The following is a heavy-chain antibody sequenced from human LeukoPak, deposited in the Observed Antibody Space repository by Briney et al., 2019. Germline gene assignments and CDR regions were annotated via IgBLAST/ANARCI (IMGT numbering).Heavy chain of an antibody. D-gene: IGHD5-18*01. CDR3: AKARERGYSYGDDY. J-gene: IGHJ4*02. Sequence: PGGSLRLSCAASGFTLNSYAMNWVRQAPGKGLEWVSGISGSGGDTYYAGSVKGRFTISRDNSKNTLYLQMTSLRAEDTALYYCAKARERGYSYGDDYWGQGTLVTVSS. V-gene: IGHV3-23*01. CDR1: GFTLNSYA. CDR2: ISGSGGDT.